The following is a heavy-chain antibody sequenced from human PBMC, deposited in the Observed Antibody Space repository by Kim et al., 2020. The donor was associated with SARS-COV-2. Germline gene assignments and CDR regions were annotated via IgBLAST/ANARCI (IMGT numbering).Heavy chain of an antibody. CDR2: ISAYNGNT. Sequence: ASVKVSCKASGYTFTSYGISWVRQAPGQGLEWMGWISAYNGNTNYAQKLQGRVTMTTDTSTSTAYMELRSLRSDDTAVYYCARVFSYCSSTSCHGNWFDPWGQGTLVTVSS. CDR3: ARVFSYCSSTSCHGNWFDP. CDR1: GYTFTSYG. V-gene: IGHV1-18*01. J-gene: IGHJ5*02. D-gene: IGHD2-2*01.